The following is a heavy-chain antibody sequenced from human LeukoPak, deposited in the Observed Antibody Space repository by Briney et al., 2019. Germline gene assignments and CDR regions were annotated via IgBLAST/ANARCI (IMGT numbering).Heavy chain of an antibody. CDR3: ANVLRRGPGY. J-gene: IGHJ4*02. CDR1: GFTFSSYS. D-gene: IGHD2/OR15-2a*01. CDR2: ISSSSSTI. Sequence: GGSLRLSCAASGFTFSSYSMNWVRQAPGKGLEWVSYISSSSSTIYYADSVKGRFTISRDNSKNTLYLQMNSLRAEDTAVYYCANVLRRGPGYWGQGTLVTVSS. V-gene: IGHV3-48*01.